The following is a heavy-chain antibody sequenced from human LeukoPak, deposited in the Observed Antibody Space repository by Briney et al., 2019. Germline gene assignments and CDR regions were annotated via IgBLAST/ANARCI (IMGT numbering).Heavy chain of an antibody. CDR1: GGSISSSSYY. J-gene: IGHJ4*02. CDR3: ARLVGRLYQFDY. Sequence: SETLSLTCTVSGGSISSSSYYWGWIRQPPGKRLEWIGSIYYSGSTYYNPSLKSRVTISVDTSKNQFSLKLSSVTAADTAVYYCARLVGRLYQFDYWGQGTLVTVSS. V-gene: IGHV4-39*01. D-gene: IGHD2-2*02. CDR2: IYYSGST.